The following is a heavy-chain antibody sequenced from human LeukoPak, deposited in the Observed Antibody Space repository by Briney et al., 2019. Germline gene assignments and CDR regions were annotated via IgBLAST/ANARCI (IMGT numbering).Heavy chain of an antibody. Sequence: GGSLRLSCAASGFSFSYYSMSWVRQAPGKGLEWVSSISSSGRYIQYTDSAKSRFTVSRDNAKNTVYLQMNSLRAEDTAVYYCARGASGSYYVDYWGQGILVTVSS. D-gene: IGHD1-26*01. J-gene: IGHJ4*02. CDR1: GFSFSYYS. CDR3: ARGASGSYYVDY. CDR2: ISSSGRYI. V-gene: IGHV3-21*01.